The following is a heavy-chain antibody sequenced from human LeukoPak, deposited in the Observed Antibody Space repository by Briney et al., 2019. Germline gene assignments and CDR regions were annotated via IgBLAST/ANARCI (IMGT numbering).Heavy chain of an antibody. D-gene: IGHD6-13*01. J-gene: IGHJ4*02. CDR2: IRQDGSEN. V-gene: IGHV3-7*01. CDR1: GFTFGTYW. Sequence: GGSLRLSCAASGFTFGTYWMSWVRQAPGKGLEWVATIRQDGSENHYVDSVKGRFTISRDNSKNTLYLQMNSLRAEDTAVYYCAKERSAAGFYFDYWGQGTLVTVSS. CDR3: AKERSAAGFYFDY.